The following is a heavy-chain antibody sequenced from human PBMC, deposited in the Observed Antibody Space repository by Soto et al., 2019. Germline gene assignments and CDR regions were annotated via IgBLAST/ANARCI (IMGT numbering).Heavy chain of an antibody. CDR3: AVGDPPI. J-gene: IGHJ3*02. CDR1: GVSITDFY. Sequence: QVQLQESGPGLVKPSETLSLTCTVSGVSITDFYWSWIRQPAGKGLEWIGRVYGSGSSSYNPSLKSRVTMSVDTSKKRFSLNLTSVTAADTAVYYCAVGDPPIWGQGTVVTVSS. V-gene: IGHV4-4*07. CDR2: VYGSGSS.